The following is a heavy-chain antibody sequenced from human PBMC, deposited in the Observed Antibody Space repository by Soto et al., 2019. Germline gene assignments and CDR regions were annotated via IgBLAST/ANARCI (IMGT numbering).Heavy chain of an antibody. Sequence: SETLSLTCTVSGGSISSGAYYWGWIRQHPGKGLEWIGYIHYSGGTYYNLSLKSRVTISIDTSKKQFSLKLNSVTAADTAVYYCARSLSGFGELPDYWGQGTLVTVSS. CDR3: ARSLSGFGELPDY. CDR1: GGSISSGAYY. CDR2: IHYSGGT. D-gene: IGHD3-10*01. V-gene: IGHV4-31*03. J-gene: IGHJ4*02.